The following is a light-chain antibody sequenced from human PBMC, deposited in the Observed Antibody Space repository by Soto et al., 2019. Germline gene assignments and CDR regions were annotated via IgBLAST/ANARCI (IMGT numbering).Light chain of an antibody. CDR1: QSVVSSY. Sequence: EIVLTQSPGTLSLSPGERATLSCRASQSVVSSYLAWYQQRPGQAPRLLIYGASSRAAGIPDEFTGSGSGTDFTLTISSLEPEDYAIYYCQQFDNSMTFGGGTKVDIK. CDR3: QQFDNSMT. V-gene: IGKV3-20*01. CDR2: GAS. J-gene: IGKJ4*01.